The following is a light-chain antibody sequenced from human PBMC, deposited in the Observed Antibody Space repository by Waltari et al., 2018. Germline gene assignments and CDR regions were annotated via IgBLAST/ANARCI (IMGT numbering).Light chain of an antibody. CDR2: RAS. V-gene: IGKV1-5*03. Sequence: DVQMTQSPSTLSASVGERVTITCRASQSISNSLAWYKQKQGKAPKLLIYRASSLESGGPSRFSGSGSGTEFTLTISSLQPDDFATYYCQQYNNYRTFGQGTKVEIK. CDR1: QSISNS. CDR3: QQYNNYRT. J-gene: IGKJ1*01.